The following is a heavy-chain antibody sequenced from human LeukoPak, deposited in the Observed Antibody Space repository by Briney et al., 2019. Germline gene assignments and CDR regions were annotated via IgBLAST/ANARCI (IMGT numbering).Heavy chain of an antibody. D-gene: IGHD4-17*01. V-gene: IGHV3-9*01. CDR3: AKARNGDCLSIGDAFDV. Sequence: GRSLRLSCAASGFTFDDYAMYWVRPAPGEGLEWVSGIRWNSGSIGYADSVKGRFTISRDNAKNSLYLQMNSLRAEDTALYYCAKARNGDCLSIGDAFDVWGQGTMVTVSS. CDR1: GFTFDDYA. J-gene: IGHJ3*01. CDR2: IRWNSGSI.